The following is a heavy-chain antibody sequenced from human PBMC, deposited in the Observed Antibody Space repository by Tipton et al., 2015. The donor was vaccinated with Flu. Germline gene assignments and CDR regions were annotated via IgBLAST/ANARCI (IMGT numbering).Heavy chain of an antibody. Sequence: SLRLSCAASGFTFSSYEMNWVRQAPGKGLEWVSYISSSGSTIYYADSVKGRFTISRDNAKNSLYLQMNSLRAEDTAVYYCARVGPVVVPDYYYYGMDVWGQGTTVTVSS. CDR3: ARVGPVVVPDYYYYGMDV. D-gene: IGHD2-2*01. J-gene: IGHJ6*02. CDR1: GFTFSSYE. V-gene: IGHV3-48*03. CDR2: ISSSGSTI.